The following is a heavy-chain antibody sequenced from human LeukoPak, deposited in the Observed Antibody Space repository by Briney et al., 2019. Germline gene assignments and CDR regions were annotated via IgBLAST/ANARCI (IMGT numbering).Heavy chain of an antibody. CDR3: ARVPAEEDYDFWSGYYTGRLSYFDY. CDR2: INHSGST. CDR1: GASFSGYY. D-gene: IGHD3-3*01. V-gene: IGHV4-34*01. Sequence: SETLSLTCAVYGASFSGYYWSWIRQPPGKGLEWIGEINHSGSTNYNPSLKSRVTISVDTSKNQFSLKLSSVTAADTAVYYCARVPAEEDYDFWSGYYTGRLSYFDYWGQGTLVTVSS. J-gene: IGHJ4*02.